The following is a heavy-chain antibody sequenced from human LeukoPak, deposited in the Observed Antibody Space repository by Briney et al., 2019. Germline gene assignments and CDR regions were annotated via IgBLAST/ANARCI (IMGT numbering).Heavy chain of an antibody. CDR2: IYYSVYT. V-gene: IGHV4-39*01. D-gene: IGHD3-16*02. J-gene: IGHJ4*02. CDR3: ARHRGARLSPIDY. CDR1: VGSISSSSYY. Sequence: SEALFLTCTVSVGSISSSSYYWGWIRQPPGKGLEWIGTIYYSVYTYYTPSLRSGVTLSVETSKTQSSLKLNSVTAADTAVYYCARHRGARLSPIDYWGQGTLVTVSS.